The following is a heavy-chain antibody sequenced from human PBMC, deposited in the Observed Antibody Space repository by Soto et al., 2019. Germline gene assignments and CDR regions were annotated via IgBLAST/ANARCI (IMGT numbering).Heavy chain of an antibody. Sequence: QVQLVQSGAEVKKPGSSVKVSCKASGGTFSSYTISWVRQAPGQGLEWMGRIIPILGIANYAQKFQGRVTITADKSTSTDYMELSSLRSEDTAVYYCVGVVVITYYYYGMDVWGQGTTVTVSS. CDR1: GGTFSSYT. V-gene: IGHV1-69*02. D-gene: IGHD2-2*01. CDR3: VGVVVITYYYYGMDV. J-gene: IGHJ6*02. CDR2: IIPILGIA.